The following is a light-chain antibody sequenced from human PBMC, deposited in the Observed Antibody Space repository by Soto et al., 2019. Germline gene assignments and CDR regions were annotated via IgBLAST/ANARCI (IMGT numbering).Light chain of an antibody. V-gene: IGKV3-11*01. J-gene: IGKJ1*01. CDR2: DAS. Sequence: EIVLTHSPATLSLSPGERATLSCRASQSVGSYLAWYQQKPGQASRLLIYDASNRATGIPARFSGSGSGTDFALTISGLEPEDVAVYYCQQRSNWPPTWTFGQGTKVEIK. CDR1: QSVGSY. CDR3: QQRSNWPPTWT.